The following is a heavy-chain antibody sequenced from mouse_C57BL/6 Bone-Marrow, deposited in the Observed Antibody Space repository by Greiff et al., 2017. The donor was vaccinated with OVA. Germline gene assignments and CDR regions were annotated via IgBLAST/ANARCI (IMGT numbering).Heavy chain of an antibody. D-gene: IGHD1-1*01. Sequence: EVKVVESGPGLAKPSQTLSLTCSVTGYSITSDYWNWIRKFPGNKLEYMGYISYSGSTYYNPSLKSRLSITRDTSKNQYYLQLNSVTTEDTATYYCARIPYYGSSRYFDVWGTGTTVTVSS. V-gene: IGHV3-8*01. CDR3: ARIPYYGSSRYFDV. J-gene: IGHJ1*03. CDR1: GYSITSDY. CDR2: ISYSGST.